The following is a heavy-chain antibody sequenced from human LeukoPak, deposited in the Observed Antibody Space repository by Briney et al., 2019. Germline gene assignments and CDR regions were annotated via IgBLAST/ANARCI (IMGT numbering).Heavy chain of an antibody. CDR3: AKDDSSSWDRYNWFDP. D-gene: IGHD6-13*01. J-gene: IGHJ5*02. Sequence: PGGSLRLSCAASGFTVGTNSMSWVRQSPGKGLEWVSAISGSGGSTYYADSVKGRFTISRDNSKNTLYLQMNSLRAEDTAVYYCAKDDSSSWDRYNWFDPWGQGTLVTVSS. CDR1: GFTVGTNS. CDR2: ISGSGGST. V-gene: IGHV3-23*01.